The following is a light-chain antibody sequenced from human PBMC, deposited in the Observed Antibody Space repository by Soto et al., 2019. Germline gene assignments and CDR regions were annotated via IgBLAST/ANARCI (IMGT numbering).Light chain of an antibody. CDR2: KAS. Sequence: DIQMNQSASTLSGTVGDRVTITCRASQTISSWLAWYQQKPGKAPKLLIYKASTLKSGVPSRFSGSGSGTEFTLTISSLQPDDFATYYCQHYNSYSEAFAQGTKVDVK. J-gene: IGKJ1*01. V-gene: IGKV1-5*03. CDR1: QTISSW. CDR3: QHYNSYSEA.